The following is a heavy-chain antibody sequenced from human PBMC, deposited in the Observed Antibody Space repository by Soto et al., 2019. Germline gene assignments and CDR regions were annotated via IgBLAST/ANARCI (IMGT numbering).Heavy chain of an antibody. J-gene: IGHJ4*02. CDR2: ISSSTSHT. D-gene: IGHD3-3*01. CDR1: GFTFSDYY. V-gene: IGHV3-11*05. CDR3: AKARAQYYDFWSGYPVDY. Sequence: PGGSLRLSCAVSGFTFSDYYMTWIRQAPGKGLEWVSYISSSTSHTNYADSVKGRFTISRDNAKNSLYLQMNSLRAEDTAVYYCAKARAQYYDFWSGYPVDYWGQGTLVTVS.